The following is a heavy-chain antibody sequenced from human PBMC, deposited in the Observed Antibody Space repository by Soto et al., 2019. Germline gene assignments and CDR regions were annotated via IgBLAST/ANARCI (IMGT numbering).Heavy chain of an antibody. CDR3: ARELRGPGDFIAAVYYYYGMDV. D-gene: IGHD6-13*01. J-gene: IGHJ6*02. V-gene: IGHV1-18*01. CDR1: GYTFTSDG. CDR2: ISAYNGNT. Sequence: ASVKDTCMASGYTFTSDGISWVRQAPGQWLEWMGWISAYNGNTNYAQKLQGRVKMTTDSSTSTAYMEMRSRRSDDTAVYYCARELRGPGDFIAAVYYYYGMDVWGQGTTVTVSS.